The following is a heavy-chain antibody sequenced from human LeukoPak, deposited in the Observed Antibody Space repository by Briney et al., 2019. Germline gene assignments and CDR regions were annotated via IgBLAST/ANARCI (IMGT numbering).Heavy chain of an antibody. J-gene: IGHJ6*02. CDR2: INSDGSST. CDR1: VFTFSSYC. V-gene: IGHV3-74*01. Sequence: PGGSLRLSCASSVFTFSSYCMHWVRHAPGKGLVCVSRINSDGSSTSYADSVKGRFTISRDNAKNTLYLQMNSLRAEDTAVYYCARVSPETYYDFWSGSCYYYGMDVWGQGTTVTVSS. D-gene: IGHD3-3*01. CDR3: ARVSPETYYDFWSGSCYYYGMDV.